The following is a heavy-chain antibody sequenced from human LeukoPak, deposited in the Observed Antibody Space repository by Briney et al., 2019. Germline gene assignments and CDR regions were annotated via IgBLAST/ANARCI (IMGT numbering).Heavy chain of an antibody. Sequence: PGGCLRLALAAAGFTFIDYWIRWGREAPGKGLGSVSHICPDGSITPYAASVNGRFTISRDNAKHTLYLQMNRLSAEDTAVYYCASLVDTTRVFDYWGLGTLVPVSS. D-gene: IGHD1-26*01. CDR2: ICPDGSIT. CDR3: ASLVDTTRVFDY. CDR1: GFTFIDYW. V-gene: IGHV3-74*01. J-gene: IGHJ4*02.